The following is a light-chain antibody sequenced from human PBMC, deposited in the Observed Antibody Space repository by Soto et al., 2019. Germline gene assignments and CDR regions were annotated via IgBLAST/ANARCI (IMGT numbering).Light chain of an antibody. V-gene: IGKV3-15*01. Sequence: EMTQSPATLSVSPGERVTLYCRASESISTKLAWYQQKPGQAPKLLIYDASTRATGIPARFSGSGSGTDFTLTIGSLQSEDFAIYYCQQYSNWPPITFGRGTRLELK. J-gene: IGKJ5*01. CDR3: QQYSNWPPIT. CDR2: DAS. CDR1: ESISTK.